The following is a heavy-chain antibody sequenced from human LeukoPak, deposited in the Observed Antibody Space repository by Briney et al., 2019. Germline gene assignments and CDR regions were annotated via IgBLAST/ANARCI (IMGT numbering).Heavy chain of an antibody. J-gene: IGHJ5*02. CDR3: ARGLGGSSSGEIYNWFDP. V-gene: IGHV1-8*01. D-gene: IGHD6-13*01. CDR2: MNPNSGNT. CDR1: GYTFTSYD. Sequence: GASVKVSCKASGYTFTSYDIDWVRQATGQGLEWMGWMNPNSGNTGYAQKFQGRVTMTRNTSISTAYMELSSLRSEDTAVYYCARGLGGSSSGEIYNWFDPWGQGTLVTVSS.